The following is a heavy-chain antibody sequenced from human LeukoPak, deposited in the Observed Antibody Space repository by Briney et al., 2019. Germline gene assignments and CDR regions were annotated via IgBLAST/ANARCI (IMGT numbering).Heavy chain of an antibody. CDR3: AKSSGWYLGAFDI. CDR1: GFTFSTYG. V-gene: IGHV3-23*01. J-gene: IGHJ3*02. D-gene: IGHD6-19*01. CDR2: ISGSGGST. Sequence: GGSLRLSCAASGFTFSTYGMHWVRQAPGKGLEWVSAISGSGGSTYYADSVKGRFTISRDNSKNTLYLQMNSLRAEDTAVYYCAKSSGWYLGAFDIWGQGTMVTVSS.